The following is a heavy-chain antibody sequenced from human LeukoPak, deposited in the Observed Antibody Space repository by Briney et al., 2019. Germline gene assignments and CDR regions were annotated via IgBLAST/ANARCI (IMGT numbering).Heavy chain of an antibody. CDR1: GFTFSSYA. CDR3: VRGPYCSGGNCYGHFDY. J-gene: IGHJ4*02. CDR2: ISGSGGST. V-gene: IGHV3-23*01. D-gene: IGHD2-15*01. Sequence: GGSLRLSCAASGFTFSSYAMSWVRQAPGKGLEWVSAISGSGGSTYYADSVKGRFTISRDNSKNTLYLQMNSLRVGDTAVYYCVRGPYCSGGNCYGHFDYWGQGTLVTASP.